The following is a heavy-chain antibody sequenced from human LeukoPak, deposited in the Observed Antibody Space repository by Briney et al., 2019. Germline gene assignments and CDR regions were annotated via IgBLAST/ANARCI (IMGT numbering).Heavy chain of an antibody. Sequence: SVKVPCKTSGGTFNNYIISWVRQAPGQGLEWMGGIVPFFRTANYAQQFQGRVTMTWDTSASTVYMDVSSLRSEDTAVYYCARSGTQTTVGYFDYWGQGTLVTVSS. CDR1: GGTFNNYI. D-gene: IGHD4-23*01. CDR3: ARSGTQTTVGYFDY. V-gene: IGHV1-69*06. CDR2: IVPFFRTA. J-gene: IGHJ4*02.